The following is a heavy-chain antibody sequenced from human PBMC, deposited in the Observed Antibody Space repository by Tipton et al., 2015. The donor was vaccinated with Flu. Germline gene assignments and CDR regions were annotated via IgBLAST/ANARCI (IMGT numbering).Heavy chain of an antibody. V-gene: IGHV3-48*04. Sequence: SLRLSCAASGFTFSSYSMNWVRQAPGKGLEWVSYISSSSSTIYYADSVKGRFTISRDNAKNSLYLQMNSLRAEDTAVYYCARIAAAGYYYYYYMDVWGKGTTVTVSS. CDR1: GFTFSSYS. D-gene: IGHD6-13*01. CDR2: ISSSSSTI. J-gene: IGHJ6*03. CDR3: ARIAAAGYYYYYYMDV.